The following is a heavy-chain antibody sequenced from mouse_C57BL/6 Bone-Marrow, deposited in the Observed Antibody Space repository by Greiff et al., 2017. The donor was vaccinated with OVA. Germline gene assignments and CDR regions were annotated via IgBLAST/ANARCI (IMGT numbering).Heavy chain of an antibody. Sequence: EVKLQESGPGLVKPSQSLSLTCSVTGYSITSGYYWNWIRQFPGNKLEWMGYISYDGSNNYNPSLKNRISITRDTSKNQFFLKLNSVTTEDTATYYCARAPDYYGSSYGDYWGQGTTLTVSS. CDR2: ISYDGSN. CDR3: ARAPDYYGSSYGDY. D-gene: IGHD1-1*01. V-gene: IGHV3-6*01. CDR1: GYSITSGYY. J-gene: IGHJ2*01.